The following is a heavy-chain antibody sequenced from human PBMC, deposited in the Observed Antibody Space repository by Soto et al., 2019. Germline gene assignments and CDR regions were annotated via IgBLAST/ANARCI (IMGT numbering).Heavy chain of an antibody. V-gene: IGHV3-30-3*01. Sequence: QVQLVESGGGVVQPGRSLRLSCAASGFTFSSYAMHWVRQAPGKGLEWVAVISYDGSNKYYADSVKGRFTISRDNSKNTLYLQMNSLRAEDTAVYYCARDGPIFGVVIKTYYYYGMDVWGQGTTVTVSS. CDR3: ARDGPIFGVVIKTYYYYGMDV. J-gene: IGHJ6*02. CDR1: GFTFSSYA. D-gene: IGHD3-3*01. CDR2: ISYDGSNK.